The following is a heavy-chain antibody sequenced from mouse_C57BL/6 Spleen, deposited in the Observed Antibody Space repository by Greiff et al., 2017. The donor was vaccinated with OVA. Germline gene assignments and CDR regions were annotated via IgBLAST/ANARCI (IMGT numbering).Heavy chain of an antibody. V-gene: IGHV1-42*01. CDR1: GYSFTGYY. CDR3: ASYYGSSGGAMDY. CDR2: INPSTGGT. Sequence: VHVKQSGPELVKPGASVKISCKASGYSFTGYYMNWVKQSPEKSLEWIGEINPSTGGTTYNQKFKAKATLTVDKSSSTAYMQLKSLTSEDSAVYYCASYYGSSGGAMDYWGQGTSVTVSS. J-gene: IGHJ4*01. D-gene: IGHD1-1*01.